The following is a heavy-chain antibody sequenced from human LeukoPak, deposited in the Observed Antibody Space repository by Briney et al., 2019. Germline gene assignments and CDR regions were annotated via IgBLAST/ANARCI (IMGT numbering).Heavy chain of an antibody. CDR3: AKDTVPAAMYYYYYMDV. J-gene: IGHJ6*03. Sequence: PGGSLRLSCAASGFTFSSYAMSRVRQTPGKGLEWVSAISGSGGSTYYADSVKGRFTISRDNSKNTLYLQMNSLRAEDTAVYYCAKDTVPAAMYYYYYMDVWGKGTTVTVSS. CDR1: GFTFSSYA. CDR2: ISGSGGST. V-gene: IGHV3-23*01. D-gene: IGHD2-2*01.